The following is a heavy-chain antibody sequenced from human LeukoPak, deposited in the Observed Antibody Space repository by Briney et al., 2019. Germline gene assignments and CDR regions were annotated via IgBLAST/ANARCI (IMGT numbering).Heavy chain of an antibody. CDR3: ARVPHAMVRGVIITEFYFDY. Sequence: GGSLRLSCAASGLTFSSYSMNWVRQAQGKGLEWVSSISSSSNYIYYADSVKGRFTISRDNAKNSLYLQMNSLRSEDTAVYYCARVPHAMVRGVIITEFYFDYWGQGTLVTVSS. J-gene: IGHJ4*02. CDR2: ISSSSNYI. V-gene: IGHV3-21*01. D-gene: IGHD3-10*01. CDR1: GLTFSSYS.